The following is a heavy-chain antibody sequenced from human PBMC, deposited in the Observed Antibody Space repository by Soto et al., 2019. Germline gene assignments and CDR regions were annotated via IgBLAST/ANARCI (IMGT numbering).Heavy chain of an antibody. CDR1: GGTFSTYT. CDR3: ARRYCISTSCHYYGMDV. J-gene: IGHJ6*02. Sequence: QVQLVQSGAEVKKPGSSVKVSCKASGGTFSTYTINWVRQAPGQGLEWMGGIIPMFGTANYAQKFQGRVTMTADESTSTAYMELSSLRSEDTAVYYCARRYCISTSCHYYGMDVGGQGTTVTVSS. D-gene: IGHD2-2*01. CDR2: IIPMFGTA. V-gene: IGHV1-69*12.